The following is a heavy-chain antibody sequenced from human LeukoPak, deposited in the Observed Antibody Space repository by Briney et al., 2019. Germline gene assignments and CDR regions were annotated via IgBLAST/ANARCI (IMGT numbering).Heavy chain of an antibody. Sequence: ASVKVSCKASGYTFTGYYMHWVRQAPGQGLEWMGWINPNSGGTNYAQKFQGRVTMTRDTSISTAYMELSRLRSDDTAVYYCARSAIFGVVIMNYFDYWGQGTLVTASS. J-gene: IGHJ4*02. CDR1: GYTFTGYY. V-gene: IGHV1-2*02. CDR2: INPNSGGT. CDR3: ARSAIFGVVIMNYFDY. D-gene: IGHD3-3*01.